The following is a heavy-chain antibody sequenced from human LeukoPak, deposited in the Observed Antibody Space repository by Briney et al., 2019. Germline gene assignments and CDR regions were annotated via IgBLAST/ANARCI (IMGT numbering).Heavy chain of an antibody. D-gene: IGHD7-27*01. V-gene: IGHV3-7*01. CDR1: GFTFSSYA. CDR2: INQDEGEK. Sequence: PGGSLRLSCAASGFTFSSYAMSWVRQAPGKGLEWVANINQDEGEKYYVDSVKGRFNICRDNAENSLYLQMNNLRGEDTAVYYCARDLSWGSLDYWGQGTLVTVSS. CDR3: ARDLSWGSLDY. J-gene: IGHJ4*02.